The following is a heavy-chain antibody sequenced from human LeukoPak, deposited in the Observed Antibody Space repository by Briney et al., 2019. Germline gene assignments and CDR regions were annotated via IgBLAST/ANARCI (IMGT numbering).Heavy chain of an antibody. D-gene: IGHD1-26*01. Sequence: GKSLRLSCAASGFTFTNYGMHWVRQAPGKELEWVAVIWYDGSKKYYADSVKGRFTISRDNSKNTVYMQMNSMRVEDTAVYYCVKDDGRVKGDIDYWGQGTPVTVS. CDR2: IWYDGSKK. CDR1: GFTFTNYG. J-gene: IGHJ4*02. V-gene: IGHV3-33*06. CDR3: VKDDGRVKGDIDY.